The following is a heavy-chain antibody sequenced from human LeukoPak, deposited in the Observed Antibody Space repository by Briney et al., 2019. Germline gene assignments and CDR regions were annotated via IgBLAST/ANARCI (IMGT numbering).Heavy chain of an antibody. CDR2: IYYSGST. Sequence: SETLSLTCTVSGGSISSYYWSWIRQPPGKGLEWIGYIYYSGSTNYNPSLKSRVTISVDTSKNQFSLKLSSVTAADTAVYYCTRAGTLWFGESRIDYWGQGTLVTVSS. J-gene: IGHJ4*02. V-gene: IGHV4-59*01. D-gene: IGHD3-10*01. CDR3: TRAGTLWFGESRIDY. CDR1: GGSISSYY.